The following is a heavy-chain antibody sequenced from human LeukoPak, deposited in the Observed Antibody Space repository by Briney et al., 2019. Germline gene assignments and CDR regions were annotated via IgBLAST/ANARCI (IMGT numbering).Heavy chain of an antibody. Sequence: GESLKISWKCSGYRFTSYWIGWVRQMPGKGLEWVGIIYPGDSDTRYSPSFQGQVTISADKSISTAYLQWSSLKASNTAMYYCARQYSSSSGDAFDIWGQGTMVTVSS. V-gene: IGHV5-51*01. J-gene: IGHJ3*02. CDR3: ARQYSSSSGDAFDI. D-gene: IGHD6-6*01. CDR1: GYRFTSYW. CDR2: IYPGDSDT.